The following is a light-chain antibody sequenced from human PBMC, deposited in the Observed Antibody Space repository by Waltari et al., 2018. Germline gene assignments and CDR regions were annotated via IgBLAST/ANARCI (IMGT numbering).Light chain of an antibody. CDR2: YDD. Sequence: GKKNVDWYQQKLTRAPGLGFYYDDERRSWIPERFSACKSGNSVILSISRVESGDEADYYCQVWDSSSDQQLLFGRGTRPTA. CDR3: QVWDSSSDQQLL. CDR1: GKKN. V-gene: IGLV3-21*01. J-gene: IGLJ7*02.